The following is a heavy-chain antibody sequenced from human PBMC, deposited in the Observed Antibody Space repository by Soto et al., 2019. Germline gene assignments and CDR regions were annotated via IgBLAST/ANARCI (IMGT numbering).Heavy chain of an antibody. J-gene: IGHJ4*02. Sequence: QLQLQESGPGLVKPSETLSLTCTVSGGSISSSSYYWGWIRQPPGKGLEWIGSIYYSGSTYYNPSLKSRVTISVDTSKNQFSLKLRSVTAADTAVYYCASSSYGYYFDYWGQGTLVTVSS. V-gene: IGHV4-39*01. CDR2: IYYSGST. D-gene: IGHD5-18*01. CDR1: GGSISSSSYY. CDR3: ASSSYGYYFDY.